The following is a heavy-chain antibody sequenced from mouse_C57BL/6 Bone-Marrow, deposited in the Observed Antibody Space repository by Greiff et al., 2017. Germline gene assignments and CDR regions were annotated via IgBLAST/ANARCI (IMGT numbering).Heavy chain of an antibody. J-gene: IGHJ2*01. Sequence: VQLKESGAELVRPGASVKLSCTASGFNIKDDYMNWVKQRPEQGLEWIGWIDPENGDTEYASKFQGKATITADTSSNTASLELSSLTSEDTAVYYCTINGDYFDYWGQGTTLTVSS. CDR3: TINGDYFDY. CDR1: GFNIKDDY. V-gene: IGHV14-4*01. CDR2: IDPENGDT.